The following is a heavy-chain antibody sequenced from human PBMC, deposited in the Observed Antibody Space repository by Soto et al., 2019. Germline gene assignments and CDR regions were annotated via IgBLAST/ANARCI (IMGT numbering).Heavy chain of an antibody. CDR2: IKQDGSEK. Sequence: ESGGGLVQPGGSLRLSCAASGFTFSSYWMSWVRQAPGKGLEWVANIKQDGSEKYYVDSVKGRFTISRDNAKNSLYLQMNSLRAEDTAVYYCARARGRRIVVVIAPYYFDYWGQGTLVTVSS. CDR1: GFTFSSYW. D-gene: IGHD2-21*01. V-gene: IGHV3-7*01. CDR3: ARARGRRIVVVIAPYYFDY. J-gene: IGHJ4*02.